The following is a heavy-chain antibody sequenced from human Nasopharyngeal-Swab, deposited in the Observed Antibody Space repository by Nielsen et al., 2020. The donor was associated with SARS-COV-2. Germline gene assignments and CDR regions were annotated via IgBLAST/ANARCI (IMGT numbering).Heavy chain of an antibody. V-gene: IGHV3-21*01. CDR1: GFTFSSYA. Sequence: GGSLRLSCAASGFTFSSYAMSWVRQAPGKGLEWVSSISSSSSYIYYADSVKGRFTISRDNAKNSLYLQMNSLRAEDTAVYYCAGEGRDSSSYYFDYWGQGTLVTVSS. D-gene: IGHD6-6*01. CDR3: AGEGRDSSSYYFDY. CDR2: ISSSSSYI. J-gene: IGHJ4*02.